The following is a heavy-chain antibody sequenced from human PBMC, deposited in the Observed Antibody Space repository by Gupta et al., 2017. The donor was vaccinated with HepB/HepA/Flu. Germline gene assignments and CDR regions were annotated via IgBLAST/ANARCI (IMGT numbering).Heavy chain of an antibody. CDR1: GLRFSSYG. CDR3: AREGDSGTSGMADS. CDR2: IGNDGNNK. D-gene: IGHD1-26*01. J-gene: IGHJ4*02. Sequence: QVQLAESGGGVVQPGRSLRLSCAASGLRFSSYGMYWVRQAPGKGLEWVAVIGNDGNNKNYVDSVRGRFTISRDNFKNTLYLQMNSLRGEDTAVYYCAREGDSGTSGMADSWGQGTLVTVSS. V-gene: IGHV3-33*01.